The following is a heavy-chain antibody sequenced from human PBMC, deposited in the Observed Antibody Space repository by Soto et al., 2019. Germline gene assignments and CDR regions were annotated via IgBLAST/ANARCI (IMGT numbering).Heavy chain of an antibody. CDR2: IYHSGST. CDR1: GGSISSGGYS. D-gene: IGHD2-15*01. J-gene: IGHJ4*02. CDR3: SRRQVVAGPQ. Sequence: QLQLQESGSGLVKPSQTLSLTCAVSGGSISSGGYSWSWIRQPPGKGLEWIGYIYHSGSTYYNPSLKSRITLSVDRSKNQVSLKLSPWTAPETAGDYRSRRQVVAGPQWGQGTLVTVPS. V-gene: IGHV4-30-2*01.